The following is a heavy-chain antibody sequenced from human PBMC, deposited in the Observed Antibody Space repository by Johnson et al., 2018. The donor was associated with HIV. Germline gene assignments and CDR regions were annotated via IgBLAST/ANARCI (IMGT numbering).Heavy chain of an antibody. D-gene: IGHD1-26*01. V-gene: IGHV3-30*04. Sequence: QVQLVESGGGVVRPGGSLRLSCAASGFTFSSYAMHWVRQAPGKGLEWVAVISYDGSNKYYADSVKGRFTISRDNSKNTLYLQMNSLRAEDTAVYYCARDGGSTRGDAFDIWGQGTMVPVSS. J-gene: IGHJ3*02. CDR1: GFTFSSYA. CDR3: ARDGGSTRGDAFDI. CDR2: ISYDGSNK.